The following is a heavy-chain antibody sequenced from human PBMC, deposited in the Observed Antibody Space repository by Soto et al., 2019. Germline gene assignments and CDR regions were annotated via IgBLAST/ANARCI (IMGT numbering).Heavy chain of an antibody. Sequence: PSETLSLTFAVSGVSVTNGDYYWSWMRQSPGKGLEWIGNIYYSETTSYNPSLNSRLSISIDTSSNQFSLQLTSVTAADTAIYYCARQRRGGYWFDPWGQGTLVTVSS. CDR1: GVSVTNGDYY. CDR2: IYYSETT. V-gene: IGHV4-30-4*01. CDR3: ARQRRGGYWFDP. J-gene: IGHJ5*02.